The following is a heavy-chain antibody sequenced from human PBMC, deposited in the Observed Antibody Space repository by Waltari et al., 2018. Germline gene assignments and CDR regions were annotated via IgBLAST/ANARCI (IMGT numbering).Heavy chain of an antibody. D-gene: IGHD3-16*01. CDR1: GGSITSNRHY. CDR3: ATYVGASIGTAAFDV. V-gene: IGHV4-39*01. J-gene: IGHJ3*01. CDR2: ISYSGAT. Sequence: QLHLQESGPGLVKPSETLSLTCSVSGGSITSNRHYWGWIRQPRGKGLEWTATISYSGATYNNPSLKSRVTISGDTSKNQFSLKLSSVTAADTGVYYCATYVGASIGTAAFDVWGQGTMVTVSS.